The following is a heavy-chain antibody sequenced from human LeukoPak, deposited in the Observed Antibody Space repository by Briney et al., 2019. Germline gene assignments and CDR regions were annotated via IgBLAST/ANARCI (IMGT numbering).Heavy chain of an antibody. J-gene: IGHJ4*02. CDR1: GFTFSNAW. V-gene: IGHV4-34*01. CDR2: INHSGST. D-gene: IGHD3-22*01. CDR3: ARFLRDDSSGYHDY. Sequence: GSLRLSCAASGFTFSNAWMSWIRQPPGKGLEWIGEINHSGSTNYNPSLKSRVTISVDTSKNQFSLKLSSVTAADTAVYYCARFLRDDSSGYHDYWGQGTLVTVSS.